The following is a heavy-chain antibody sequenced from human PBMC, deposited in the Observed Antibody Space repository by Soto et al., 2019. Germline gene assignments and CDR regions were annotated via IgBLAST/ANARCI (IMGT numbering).Heavy chain of an antibody. J-gene: IGHJ5*02. D-gene: IGHD6-25*01. Sequence: SETLSLTCSVSGGSIRSNIYYWGWIRQPPGKGLEWIAYVLDSGITYYNPSLKNRVAISADTSNNQFSLNLTSVTAADTAVYFCASLFCSGGACFNWFDPRGHGTLVTVSS. V-gene: IGHV4-39*01. CDR3: ASLFCSGGACFNWFDP. CDR1: GGSIRSNIYY. CDR2: VLDSGIT.